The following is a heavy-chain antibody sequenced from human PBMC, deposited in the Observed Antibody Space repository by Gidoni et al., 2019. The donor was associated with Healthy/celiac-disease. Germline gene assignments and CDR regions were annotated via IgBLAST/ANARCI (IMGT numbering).Heavy chain of an antibody. CDR3: AKRLWFGEPLRRGGGMDV. CDR2: MSGSGGST. V-gene: IGHV3-23*01. D-gene: IGHD3-10*01. J-gene: IGHJ6*02. Sequence: EVQLLESGGGLVQPGGSLRLSCAASGFTFSSYAMSWVRQDPGKGLELVSAMSGSGGSTYYADSVKGRFTISRDNSKNTLYLKMNSLRAEDTAVYYCAKRLWFGEPLRRGGGMDVWGQGTTVTVSS. CDR1: GFTFSSYA.